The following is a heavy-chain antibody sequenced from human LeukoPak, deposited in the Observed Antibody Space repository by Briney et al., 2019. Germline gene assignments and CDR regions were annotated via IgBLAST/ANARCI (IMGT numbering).Heavy chain of an antibody. CDR3: AKGDYYGSGSTFKNGMDV. Sequence: GGSLRLSCAASGFTFSSYAMSWVRQAPGKGLEWVSAVTASAGNTYYADSVKGRFTISRDNSKNTLYLQVNSLRAEDTAVYYCAKGDYYGSGSTFKNGMDVWGQGTTVTVSS. J-gene: IGHJ6*02. V-gene: IGHV3-23*01. D-gene: IGHD3-10*01. CDR1: GFTFSSYA. CDR2: VTASAGNT.